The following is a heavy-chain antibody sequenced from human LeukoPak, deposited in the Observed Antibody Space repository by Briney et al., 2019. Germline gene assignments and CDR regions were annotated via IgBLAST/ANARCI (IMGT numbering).Heavy chain of an antibody. Sequence: GESLKISCKGSGYGFTSYWIGWVRQMPGKGLELMGIIYPGDSDTRYSPSFQGQVTISADKSISTAYLQWSSLKASDTAMYYCARHPLLRGYTYGCADYWGQGTLVTVSS. CDR2: IYPGDSDT. CDR3: ARHPLLRGYTYGCADY. D-gene: IGHD5-18*01. V-gene: IGHV5-51*01. CDR1: GYGFTSYW. J-gene: IGHJ4*02.